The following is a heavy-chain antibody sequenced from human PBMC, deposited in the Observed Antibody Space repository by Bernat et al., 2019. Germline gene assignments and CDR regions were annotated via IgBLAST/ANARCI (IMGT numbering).Heavy chain of an antibody. D-gene: IGHD6-13*01. CDR3: ARDWAWIAAAWNNWFDP. Sequence: QVQLVQSGAEVKKPGASVKVSCKASGYTFTSYAMHWVRQAPGQRLEWMGWINAGNGNTKYSQKFQGRVTITRDTSASTAYMELSSLRSEDTAVYYCARDWAWIAAAWNNWFDPWGQGTLVTVSS. V-gene: IGHV1-3*01. CDR2: INAGNGNT. J-gene: IGHJ5*02. CDR1: GYTFTSYA.